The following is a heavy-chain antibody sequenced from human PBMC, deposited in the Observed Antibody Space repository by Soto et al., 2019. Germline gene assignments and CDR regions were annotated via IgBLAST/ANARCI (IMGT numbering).Heavy chain of an antibody. Sequence: GPSAKASWEACGYTFTCYYMHWVRQDHGQGLEWMGWINPNSGGTNYAQKFQGRVTMTRDTSISTAYMELSRLRSDDTAVYYCARDYLPAAGYYYYNYGMDVWGQGTTVTVSS. V-gene: IGHV1-2*02. CDR2: INPNSGGT. D-gene: IGHD2-2*01. CDR1: GYTFTCYY. CDR3: ARDYLPAAGYYYYNYGMDV. J-gene: IGHJ6*02.